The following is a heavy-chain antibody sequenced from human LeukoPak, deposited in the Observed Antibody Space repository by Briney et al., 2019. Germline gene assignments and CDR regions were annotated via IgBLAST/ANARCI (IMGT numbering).Heavy chain of an antibody. CDR2: IWYDGSNK. V-gene: IGHV3-33*01. Sequence: PGGSVRLSCVASGFTFSGYVMHWVRQAPGKGLEWVAVIWYDGSNKDYADSVKGRFTISRDNSKNTLYLQMNSLRVEDTAVYYCARCYFYESSAYCPLDYWGQGALVTVPS. CDR1: GFTFSGYV. J-gene: IGHJ4*02. D-gene: IGHD3-22*01. CDR3: ARCYFYESSAYCPLDY.